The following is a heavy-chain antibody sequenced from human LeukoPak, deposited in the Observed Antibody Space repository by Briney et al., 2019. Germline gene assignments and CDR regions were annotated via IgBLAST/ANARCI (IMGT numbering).Heavy chain of an antibody. J-gene: IGHJ4*02. CDR3: ARGRGRGQWLAHYFDY. Sequence: PSETLSLTCAVYGGSFSGGYYWNWIRQPPGKGLEWIGEINHSGSTNYNLSLKTRVTISLDTSKIQFSLKLSSVTAADTAVYYCARGRGRGQWLAHYFDYWGQGTLVTVSS. V-gene: IGHV4-34*01. CDR1: GGSFSGGYY. D-gene: IGHD6-19*01. CDR2: INHSGST.